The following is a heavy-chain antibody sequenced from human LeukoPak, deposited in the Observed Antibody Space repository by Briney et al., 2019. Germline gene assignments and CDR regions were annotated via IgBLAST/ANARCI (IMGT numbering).Heavy chain of an antibody. Sequence: PGGSLRLSCAASGFTFSSYAMSWVRQAPGKGLEWVSAISGSGGSTYYADSVKGRFTISRDNSKNTLYLQMNGLRAEDTAVYYCARPQIAAAGFSFDYWGQGTLVTVSS. CDR3: ARPQIAAAGFSFDY. J-gene: IGHJ4*02. D-gene: IGHD6-13*01. CDR2: ISGSGGST. V-gene: IGHV3-23*01. CDR1: GFTFSSYA.